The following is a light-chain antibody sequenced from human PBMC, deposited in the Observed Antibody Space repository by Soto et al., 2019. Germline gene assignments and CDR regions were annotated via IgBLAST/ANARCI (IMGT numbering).Light chain of an antibody. Sequence: EVVLTQSPATLSLSPGETATLSCRASHNVDIYLAWYQQKPGQAPRLLIYDASNRATGIPARFSGSGSGTDFTLTISSLEPXXXXXXXXXXXXXXXXXTFGQGTRLE. CDR1: HNVDIY. CDR3: XXXXXXXXXT. J-gene: IGKJ5*01. CDR2: DAS. V-gene: IGKV3-11*01.